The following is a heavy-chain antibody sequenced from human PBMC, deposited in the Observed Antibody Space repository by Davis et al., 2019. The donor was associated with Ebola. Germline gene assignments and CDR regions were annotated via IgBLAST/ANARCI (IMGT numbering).Heavy chain of an antibody. V-gene: IGHV5-51*01. D-gene: IGHD6-13*01. CDR1: GYSFTNYW. CDR3: ARQQQLVTDFDY. J-gene: IGHJ4*02. CDR2: IHPANSDT. Sequence: KVSCKGSGYSFTNYWIGWVRQLPGEGLEWVAIIHPANSDTRYSPSFQGRVTLSADTSTTTVYLQWGSLKASDTAIYYCARQQQLVTDFDYWGQGTLVTVSS.